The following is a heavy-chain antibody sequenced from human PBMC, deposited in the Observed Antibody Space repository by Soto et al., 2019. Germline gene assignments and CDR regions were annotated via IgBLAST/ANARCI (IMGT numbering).Heavy chain of an antibody. V-gene: IGHV1-69*01. CDR3: ASSGHYATPGFSGWFDP. D-gene: IGHD3-3*01. CDR2: IIPIFGTA. CDR1: GGTFSSYA. Sequence: QVQLVQSGAEVKKPGSSVKVSCKASGGTFSSYAISWVRQAPGQGLEWMGGIIPIFGTANYAQKFQGRVTITADESTSTAYMELRSLRSEDTAVYYCASSGHYATPGFSGWFDPWGQGTLVTVSS. J-gene: IGHJ5*02.